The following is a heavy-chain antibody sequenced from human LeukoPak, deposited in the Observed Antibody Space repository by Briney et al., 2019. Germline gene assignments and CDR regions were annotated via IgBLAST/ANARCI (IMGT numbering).Heavy chain of an antibody. CDR2: ISWNSGSI. D-gene: IGHD5-24*01. CDR1: GFTFDDYA. Sequence: GGSLRLSCAASGFTFDDYAMHWVRQAPGKGLEWVSGISWNSGSIGYADSVKGRFTISRDNAKNSLYLQMNSLRAEDTALYYCAKGMANGMGAFDIWGQGTMVTVSS. V-gene: IGHV3-9*01. J-gene: IGHJ3*02. CDR3: AKGMANGMGAFDI.